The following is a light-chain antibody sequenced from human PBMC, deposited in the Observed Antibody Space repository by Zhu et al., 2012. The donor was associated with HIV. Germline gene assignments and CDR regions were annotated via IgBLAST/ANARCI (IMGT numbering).Light chain of an antibody. CDR1: QSISNN. CDR2: GAS. Sequence: EIVMTQSPATLSVSPGERATLSCRASQSISNNLAWYQQKPGQAPRLLIRGASTRATGVPDRFSGSGYGTEFTLTISSMQSEDVATYYCQRYNSDPLIFGGGTKVEI. J-gene: IGKJ4*01. V-gene: IGKV3-15*01. CDR3: QRYNSDPLI.